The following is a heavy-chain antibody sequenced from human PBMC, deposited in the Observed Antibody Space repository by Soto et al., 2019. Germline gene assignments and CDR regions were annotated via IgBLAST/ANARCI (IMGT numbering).Heavy chain of an antibody. Sequence: GGSLRLSYAASGLTFTSYSMNWVRQAPGKGLEWVSFISSSSSTIYYADSVKGRFTISRDNAKNSLYLQMNSLRDEDTAVYYCARDRGYTYGFDFWGQGALVTVS. J-gene: IGHJ4*02. CDR2: ISSSSSTI. D-gene: IGHD5-18*01. CDR1: GLTFTSYS. V-gene: IGHV3-48*02. CDR3: ARDRGYTYGFDF.